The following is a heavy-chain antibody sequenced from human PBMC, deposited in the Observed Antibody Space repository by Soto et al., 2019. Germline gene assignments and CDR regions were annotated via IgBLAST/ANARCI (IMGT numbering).Heavy chain of an antibody. CDR1: GGTFSSYA. CDR3: ARSALELVAAPYHGMDV. J-gene: IGHJ6*02. D-gene: IGHD2-15*01. Sequence: QVQLVQSGAEVKKPGSSVKVSCKASGGTFSSYAISWVRQAPGQGLEWMGGIFPIFGTANYAQKFQGIVTITADESTITAYLELGSLRSEDTAVYYCARSALELVAAPYHGMDVWGQGTTVTVSS. CDR2: IFPIFGTA. V-gene: IGHV1-69*01.